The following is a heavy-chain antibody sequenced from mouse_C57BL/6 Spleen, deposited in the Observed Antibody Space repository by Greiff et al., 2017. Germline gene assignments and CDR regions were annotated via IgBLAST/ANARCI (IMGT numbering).Heavy chain of an antibody. V-gene: IGHV14-2*01. CDR1: GFNIKDYY. Sequence: EVQLQQSGAELVKPGASVKLSCTASGFNIKDYYMHWVKQRTEQGLEWIGRIDPEDGETKYATKFQGKAPITADTSSNTAYLQLSSLTSEDTAVYYCASDYYGSSYGAYWGQGTLVTVSA. CDR3: ASDYYGSSYGAY. D-gene: IGHD1-1*01. CDR2: IDPEDGET. J-gene: IGHJ3*01.